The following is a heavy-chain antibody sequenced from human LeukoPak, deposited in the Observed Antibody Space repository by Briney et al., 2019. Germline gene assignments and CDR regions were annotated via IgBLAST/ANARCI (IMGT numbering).Heavy chain of an antibody. V-gene: IGHV1-69*04. CDR1: GGTFSSYA. Sequence: ASVKVSCKASGGTFSSYAISWVRQAPGQGLERMGRIIPILGIANYAQKFQGRVTITADKSTSTAYMELSSLRSEDTAVYYCARAPKGYDILTGYPPAFDYWGQGTLVTVSS. CDR2: IIPILGIA. J-gene: IGHJ4*02. CDR3: ARAPKGYDILTGYPPAFDY. D-gene: IGHD3-9*01.